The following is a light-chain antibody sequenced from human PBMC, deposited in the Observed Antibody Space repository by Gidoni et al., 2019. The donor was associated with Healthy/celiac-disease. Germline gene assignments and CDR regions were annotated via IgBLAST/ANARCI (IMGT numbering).Light chain of an antibody. CDR2: QAS. Sequence: DIQFTQSPSTLSASAGDRVTITCRASQSIGFWLAWYRQKPGEAPSLLISQASILQSGVPSRFSCSGARTECTLTINNLQPDDVATYFCQQYNGHPWAFGQGTKVEIK. V-gene: IGKV1-5*03. CDR3: QQYNGHPWA. CDR1: QSIGFW. J-gene: IGKJ1*01.